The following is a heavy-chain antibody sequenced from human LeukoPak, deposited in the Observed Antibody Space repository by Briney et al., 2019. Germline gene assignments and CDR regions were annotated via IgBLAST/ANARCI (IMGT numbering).Heavy chain of an antibody. Sequence: ASVKVSCKASGYTFTGYYMHWVRQAPGQGLEWMGWINPNSGGTNYAQKFQGRVTMTRDTSISTAYMELSRLRSDDTAVYYCAGTSPQVLRFLEWLLQDFDYWGQGTLVTVSS. V-gene: IGHV1-2*02. CDR3: AGTSPQVLRFLEWLLQDFDY. CDR2: INPNSGGT. J-gene: IGHJ4*02. CDR1: GYTFTGYY. D-gene: IGHD3-3*01.